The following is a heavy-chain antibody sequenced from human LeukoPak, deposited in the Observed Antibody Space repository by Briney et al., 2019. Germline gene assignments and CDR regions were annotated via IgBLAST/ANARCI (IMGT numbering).Heavy chain of an antibody. CDR2: INHSGST. Sequence: AETLSLTCAAYGGSFSGYYWSWIRQPPGKGLEWIGEINHSGSTTYNPSLKSRVTISVDTSKNTFSLKLSSVTAADTAVYYCARETPQKRAHCMDVWGKGTTATISS. CDR1: GGSFSGYY. CDR3: ARETPQKRAHCMDV. J-gene: IGHJ6*03. V-gene: IGHV4-34*01.